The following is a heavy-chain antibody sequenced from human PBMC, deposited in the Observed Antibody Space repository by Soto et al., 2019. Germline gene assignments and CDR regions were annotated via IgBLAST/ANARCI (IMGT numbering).Heavy chain of an antibody. CDR3: ARARRSGSYTLDY. Sequence: CKASGYIFTGYFIQWLRQAPGQGLEWMGWINPNTSATNYAQKFQGRLTISRDNSKNTLYLQMNSLRADDTAVYYCARARRSGSYTLDYWGLGTLVTVSS. V-gene: IGHV1-2*02. J-gene: IGHJ4*02. CDR1: GYIFTGYF. CDR2: INPNTSAT. D-gene: IGHD3-3*01.